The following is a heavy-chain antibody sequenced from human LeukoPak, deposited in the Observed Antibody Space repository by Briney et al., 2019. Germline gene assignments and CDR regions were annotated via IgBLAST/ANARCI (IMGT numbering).Heavy chain of an antibody. Sequence: PGGSLRLSCVASGFTFNTYNMNWVRQAPGKGLEWVSSITSSSSYIYYADSVKGRFTISRDNAKSSLYLQMNSLRDEDTAVYYCARDPYSGNYGDYYYYYYMDVWGKGTTVTISS. CDR3: ARDPYSGNYGDYYYYYYMDV. D-gene: IGHD1-26*01. CDR2: ITSSSSYI. CDR1: GFTFNTYN. J-gene: IGHJ6*03. V-gene: IGHV3-21*01.